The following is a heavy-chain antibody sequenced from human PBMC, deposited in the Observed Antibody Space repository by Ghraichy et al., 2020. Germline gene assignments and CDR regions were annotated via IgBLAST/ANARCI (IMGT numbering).Heavy chain of an antibody. CDR1: GFTFSNYS. J-gene: IGHJ5*02. D-gene: IGHD4-17*01. CDR3: ARARGATMTTTPFDP. Sequence: GGSLRLSCAASGFTFSNYSMNWVHQAPGKGLEWVSSISSSSSHIYYIDSVKGRFTISRDNAKNSLYLQMNSLRAEDTAVYYCARARGATMTTTPFDPWGQGTLVTVSS. CDR2: ISSSSSHI. V-gene: IGHV3-21*01.